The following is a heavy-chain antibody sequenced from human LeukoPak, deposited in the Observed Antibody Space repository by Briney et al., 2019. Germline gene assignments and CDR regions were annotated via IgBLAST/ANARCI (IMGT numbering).Heavy chain of an antibody. J-gene: IGHJ4*02. V-gene: IGHV3-30*02. CDR1: GFSFSTYG. CDR3: AKAYCSGGSCYGSYFDY. CDR2: IRYDGSNK. Sequence: PGGSLRLSCAASGFSFSTYGMHWVRQAPGKGLEWVAFIRYDGSNKYYADSVKDRFTISRDNSKNTLYLQMDSLRAEDTAVYHCAKAYCSGGSCYGSYFDYWGQGTLVTASS. D-gene: IGHD2-15*01.